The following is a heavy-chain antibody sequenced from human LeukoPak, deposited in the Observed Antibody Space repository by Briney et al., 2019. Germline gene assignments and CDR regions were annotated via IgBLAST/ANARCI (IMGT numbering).Heavy chain of an antibody. V-gene: IGHV3-21*01. D-gene: IGHD6-13*01. CDR1: GFTFSSNS. CDR3: ARDGSYSSSWYFDY. CDR2: ISSSSRYI. J-gene: IGHJ4*02. Sequence: PGRSLRLSCAAAGFTFSSNSMNWVRQAPGKGLEWVSSISSSSRYIYYADSVKGRFTISRDNAKNSLYLQMNSLRAEDTAVYYCARDGSYSSSWYFDYWGQGTLVTVSS.